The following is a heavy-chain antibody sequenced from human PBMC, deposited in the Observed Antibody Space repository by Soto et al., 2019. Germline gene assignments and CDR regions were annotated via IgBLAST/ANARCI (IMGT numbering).Heavy chain of an antibody. CDR1: GDSINDNKW. V-gene: IGHV4-4*02. J-gene: IGHJ4*02. CDR3: ARDGSGTNNYCVFDY. Sequence: QVQLQESGPGLVKPSGTLSLTCAVSGDSINDNKWWSWVRQPPGKGLEWIGEISNSGTTNYSPSLRSRITISVEKSNNQISLRRTSVTAADTAVYYCARDGSGTNNYCVFDYWGQGSLVTVSS. D-gene: IGHD1-26*01. CDR2: ISNSGTT.